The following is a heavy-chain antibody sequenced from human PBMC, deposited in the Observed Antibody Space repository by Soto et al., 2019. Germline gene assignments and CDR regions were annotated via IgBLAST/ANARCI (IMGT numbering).Heavy chain of an antibody. J-gene: IGHJ3*01. D-gene: IGHD5-18*01. CDR1: GGSISSSSYY. CDR2: IYYSGST. V-gene: IGHV4-39*01. CDR3: ARYVDTAMVLRSAVAFDL. Sequence: QLQLQESGPGLVKPSETLSLTCTVSGGSISSSSYYWGWIRQPPGKGLEWIGSIYYSGSTYYNPSLKSRVTISVGTSKNQFSLKLSSVTAADTAVYYCARYVDTAMVLRSAVAFDLWGQGTMVTVSS.